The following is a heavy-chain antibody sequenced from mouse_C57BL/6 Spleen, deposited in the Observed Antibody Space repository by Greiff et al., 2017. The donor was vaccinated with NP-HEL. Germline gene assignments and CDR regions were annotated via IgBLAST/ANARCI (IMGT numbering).Heavy chain of an antibody. CDR3: TLTVVEDYYAMDY. V-gene: IGHV1-5*01. J-gene: IGHJ4*01. Sequence: DVQLQESGTVLARPGASVKMSCKTSGYTFTSYWMHWVKQRPGQGLEWIGAIYPGNSDTSYNQKFKGKAKLTAVTSASTAYMELSSLTNEDSAVYYCTLTVVEDYYAMDYWGQGTSVTVSS. CDR2: IYPGNSDT. CDR1: GYTFTSYW. D-gene: IGHD1-1*01.